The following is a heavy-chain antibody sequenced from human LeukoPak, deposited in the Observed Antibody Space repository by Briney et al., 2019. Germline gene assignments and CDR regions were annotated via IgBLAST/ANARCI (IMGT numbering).Heavy chain of an antibody. J-gene: IGHJ4*02. D-gene: IGHD3-10*01. CDR1: GITLSNYA. CDR3: AKGGISLVRGSFDY. Sequence: PGGSLRLSCAASGITLSNYAMSWVRQAPGQGLEWVSAISGSGDSTYYADSVKGRFTISRDTSKNTLYLQMNSLRAEDTAIYYCAKGGISLVRGSFDYWGQGTRVTVSS. CDR2: ISGSGDST. V-gene: IGHV3-23*01.